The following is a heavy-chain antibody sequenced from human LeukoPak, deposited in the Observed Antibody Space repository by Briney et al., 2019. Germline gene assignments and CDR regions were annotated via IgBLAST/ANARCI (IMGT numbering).Heavy chain of an antibody. CDR2: ISAYNGNT. J-gene: IGHJ4*02. CDR3: ARDSIMVRGATDY. CDR1: GNTFTNNG. Sequence: GASVKVSCKASGNTFTNNGISWVRQAPGQGLEWMGWISAYNGNTNYAQKFQGRVTMTTDTSTSTAYMELRSLRSDDTAVYYCARDSIMVRGATDYWGQGTLVTVSS. D-gene: IGHD3-10*01. V-gene: IGHV1-18*01.